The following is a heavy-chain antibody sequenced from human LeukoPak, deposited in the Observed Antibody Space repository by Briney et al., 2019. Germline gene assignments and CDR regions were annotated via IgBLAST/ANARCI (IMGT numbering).Heavy chain of an antibody. CDR1: GYTFTSYG. V-gene: IGHV1-18*01. D-gene: IGHD2-2*02. Sequence: GASVKVSCKASGYTFTSYGISWVRQAPGQGFEWMGWISAYNGNTNYAQKLQGRVTMTTDTSTSTAYMELRSLRSDDTAVYYCARTYDKLRGVVPAAIRDWFDPWGQGTLVTVSS. J-gene: IGHJ5*02. CDR2: ISAYNGNT. CDR3: ARTYDKLRGVVPAAIRDWFDP.